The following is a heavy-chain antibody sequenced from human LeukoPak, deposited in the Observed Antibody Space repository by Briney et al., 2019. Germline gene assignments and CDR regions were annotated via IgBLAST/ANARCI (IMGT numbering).Heavy chain of an antibody. CDR2: INSDGSST. CDR3: AKGLAGYSSSRGLDY. D-gene: IGHD6-19*01. J-gene: IGHJ4*02. CDR1: GFTFSSYW. V-gene: IGHV3-74*01. Sequence: PGGSLRLSCAASGFTFSSYWMHWVRQAPGKGLVWVSRINSDGSSTSYADSVKGRFTISRDNAKNTLYLQMNSLRAEDTAVYYCAKGLAGYSSSRGLDYWGQGTLVTVSS.